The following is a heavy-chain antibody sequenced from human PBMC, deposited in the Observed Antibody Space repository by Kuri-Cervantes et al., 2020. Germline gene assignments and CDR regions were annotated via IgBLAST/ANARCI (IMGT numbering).Heavy chain of an antibody. CDR1: GGSISSYY. CDR2: IYYSGST. Sequence: SETLSLTCTVSGGSISSYYWSWIRQPPGKGLEWIGYIYYSGSTNYNPSLKSRVTISVDTSKNQFSLKLSSVTAADTAVYYCAREIFGGTSGVRYYYYGMDVWGQGTTVTVSS. V-gene: IGHV4-59*12. J-gene: IGHJ6*02. CDR3: AREIFGGTSGVRYYYYGMDV. D-gene: IGHD3-3*01.